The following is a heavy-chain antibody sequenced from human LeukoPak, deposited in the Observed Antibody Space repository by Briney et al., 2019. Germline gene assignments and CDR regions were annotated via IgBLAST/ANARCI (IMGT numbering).Heavy chain of an antibody. J-gene: IGHJ3*02. CDR3: ARDWFFGGLNTVTTGGNAFDI. CDR1: GFTFSSYG. Sequence: TGGSLRLSCAASGFTFSSYGMHWVRQAPGKGLEWVAVIWYDGSNKYYADSVKGRFTISRDNSKNTLYLQMNSLRAEDTAVYYCARDWFFGGLNTVTTGGNAFDIWGQGTMVTVSS. CDR2: IWYDGSNK. D-gene: IGHD4-17*01. V-gene: IGHV3-33*01.